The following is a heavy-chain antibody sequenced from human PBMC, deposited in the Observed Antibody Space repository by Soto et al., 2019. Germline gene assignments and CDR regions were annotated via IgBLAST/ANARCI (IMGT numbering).Heavy chain of an antibody. Sequence: QVQLVQSGAEVKKPGSSVKVSCKAYKGTFSSSAARWVRQAPGQGLEWMGGIIPIFGTANYAQKFQGRVTITADESTSTAYMELSSLTSEDTAVYYCGGGSNYPIDYWGQGTLVTVSS. CDR2: IIPIFGTA. J-gene: IGHJ4*02. CDR3: GGGSNYPIDY. CDR1: KGTFSSSA. D-gene: IGHD4-4*01. V-gene: IGHV1-69*12.